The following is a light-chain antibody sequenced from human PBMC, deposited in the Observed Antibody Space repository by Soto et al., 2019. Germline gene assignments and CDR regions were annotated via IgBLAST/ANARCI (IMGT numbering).Light chain of an antibody. J-gene: IGKJ1*01. CDR2: DAS. V-gene: IGKV1-5*01. CDR1: QSISSW. Sequence: DIQMTQSPSTVSSSVGDKFTIAVRASQSISSWLAWYQQKPGKAPKLLIYDASSLESGVPSRFSGSGSGTEFTLTISSLQPDDFATHYCQQYNSYSSTFGQGTKVDI. CDR3: QQYNSYSST.